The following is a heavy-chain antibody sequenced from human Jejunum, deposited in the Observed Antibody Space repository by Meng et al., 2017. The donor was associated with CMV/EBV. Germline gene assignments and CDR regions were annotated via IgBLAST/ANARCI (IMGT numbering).Heavy chain of an antibody. V-gene: IGHV3-30-3*01. D-gene: IGHD1-1*01. J-gene: IGHJ3*02. CDR2: ISQDGSNK. CDR3: AREPQLEIDAFDI. Sequence: SGLTFSSYTMHWVRQAPGKGLQWVALISQDGSNKYYADSVKGRFTISRDTSKNTLYVQMNSLRPEDTAVYYCAREPQLEIDAFDIWGRGTMVTVSS. CDR1: GLTFSSYT.